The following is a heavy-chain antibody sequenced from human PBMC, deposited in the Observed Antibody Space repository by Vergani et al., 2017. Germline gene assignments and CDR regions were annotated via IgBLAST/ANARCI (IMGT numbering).Heavy chain of an antibody. Sequence: EVQLVQSGAEVKKPGESLRISCKGSGYSFTSYWISWVRQMPGKGLEWMGRIDPSDSYTNYSPSFQGHVTISADKSISTAFLRWSSLKASDTARYYCARVGWSYYDSSGYYHAPGSWFDPWGQGTLVTVSS. CDR2: IDPSDSYT. V-gene: IGHV5-10-1*03. D-gene: IGHD3-22*01. CDR3: ARVGWSYYDSSGYYHAPGSWFDP. J-gene: IGHJ5*02. CDR1: GYSFTSYW.